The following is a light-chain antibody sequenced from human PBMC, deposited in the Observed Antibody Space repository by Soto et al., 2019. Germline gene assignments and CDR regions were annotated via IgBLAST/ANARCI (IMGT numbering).Light chain of an antibody. CDR2: TND. J-gene: IGLJ3*02. CDR3: AAWDDRLNGWV. V-gene: IGLV1-44*01. CDR1: SSNIGSNT. Sequence: QSVLTQPPSASGTPGQRVTISCSGSSSNIGSNTVNWYQHLPGTAPKVLIYTNDQRPSGVPDRLSGSKSGTSASRAISGLQSEDDAEYFCAAWDDRLNGWVFGGGTQLTVL.